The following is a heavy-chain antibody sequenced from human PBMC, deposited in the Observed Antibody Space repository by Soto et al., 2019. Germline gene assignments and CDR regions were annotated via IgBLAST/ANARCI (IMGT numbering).Heavy chain of an antibody. D-gene: IGHD6-19*01. V-gene: IGHV5-51*01. CDR1: GYSFTSYW. CDR3: ARQSSSGCPTDLGCAFDI. J-gene: IGHJ3*02. CDR2: IYPGDSDT. Sequence: GESLKISCKGSGYSFTSYWIGWVRQMPGKGLEWMGIIYPGDSDTRYSPSFQGQVTISADKSISTAYLQWSSLKASDTAMYYCARQSSSGCPTDLGCAFDIWGQGTMVTVSS.